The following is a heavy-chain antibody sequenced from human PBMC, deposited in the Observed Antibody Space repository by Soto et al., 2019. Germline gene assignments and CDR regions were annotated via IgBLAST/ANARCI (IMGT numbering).Heavy chain of an antibody. CDR1: GFTFSIYA. J-gene: IGHJ4*02. CDR2: IGASGAGT. CDR3: ARGSAYSDYDLEY. Sequence: EVQLLESGGGLVQPGGSLRLSCAASGFTFSIYAMSWVRQAPGKGLEWVSGIGASGAGTYYAESVKGRFTISRDNSTNTLYLHMNSLRAEDTAVYYCARGSAYSDYDLEYWGQGTLVTVSS. V-gene: IGHV3-23*01. D-gene: IGHD4-17*01.